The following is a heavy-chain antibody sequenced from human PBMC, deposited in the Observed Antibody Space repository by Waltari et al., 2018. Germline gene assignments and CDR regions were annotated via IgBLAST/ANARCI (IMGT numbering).Heavy chain of an antibody. CDR1: GGTFSSYA. D-gene: IGHD3-10*01. J-gene: IGHJ6*03. V-gene: IGHV1-69*05. Sequence: VQLVQSGAEVKKPGSSVKVSCKAYGGTFSSYAISWVRQAPGQGLEWRGGIIPIFGTANYAQKFQGRVTITTDESTSTAYMELSSLRSEDTAVYYCARAIRSLDYYYYMDVWGKGTTVTVSS. CDR2: IIPIFGTA. CDR3: ARAIRSLDYYYYMDV.